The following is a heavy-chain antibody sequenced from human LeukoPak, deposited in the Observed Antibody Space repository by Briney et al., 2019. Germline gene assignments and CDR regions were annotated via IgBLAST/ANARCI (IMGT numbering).Heavy chain of an antibody. CDR3: AKVVPGPHIVVVTAMDY. Sequence: RGSLRLSCAAPGFTFSSYAMSWVRQAPGKGLEWVSAISGSGGSTYYADSVKGRFTTSRDNSKNTLYLQMNSLRAEDTAVYYCAKVVPGPHIVVVTAMDYWGQGTLVTVSS. V-gene: IGHV3-23*01. CDR1: GFTFSSYA. J-gene: IGHJ4*02. D-gene: IGHD2-21*02. CDR2: ISGSGGST.